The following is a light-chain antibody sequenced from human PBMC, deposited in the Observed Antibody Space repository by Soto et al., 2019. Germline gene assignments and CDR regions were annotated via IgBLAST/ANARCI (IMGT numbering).Light chain of an antibody. CDR3: QQYGSSGT. CDR2: GAS. CDR1: QSVSNNY. V-gene: IGKV3-20*01. J-gene: IGKJ1*01. Sequence: ESVLTHSPGTLSLSPGERATLSCRASQSVSNNYLAWYQQKPGQAPRLLIYGASNRATGIPQRLSGSGSGTDFTLTISRLEPEDFAVYYCQQYGSSGTFGQGTKVDIK.